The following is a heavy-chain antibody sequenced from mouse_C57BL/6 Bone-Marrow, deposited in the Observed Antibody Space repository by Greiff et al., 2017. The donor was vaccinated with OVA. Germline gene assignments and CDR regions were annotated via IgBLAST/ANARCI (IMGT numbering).Heavy chain of an antibody. J-gene: IGHJ2*01. CDR3: ATLFITTVVAFDY. CDR2: IWSGGST. V-gene: IGHV2-2*01. Sequence: QVQLKESGPGLVQPSQSLSITCTVSGFSLTSYGVHWVRQSPGKGLEWLGVIWSGGSTDYNAAFISRLSISKDNSKSQVFFKMNSLQADDTAIYYCATLFITTVVAFDYWGQGTTLTVSS. D-gene: IGHD1-1*01. CDR1: GFSLTSYG.